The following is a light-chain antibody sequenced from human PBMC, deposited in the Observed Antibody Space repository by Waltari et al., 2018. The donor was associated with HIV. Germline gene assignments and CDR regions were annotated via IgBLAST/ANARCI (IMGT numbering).Light chain of an antibody. Sequence: QSVLTQPPSVSAAPGQKVTISCAASTSNIEMTYVSWYQQFPGTAPKLLIYENNKRPSGIADRVSGSKSGTSATLDIAGLQTGDEADYYCETGSGSVTFPVFGSGTKVTVL. CDR3: ETGSGSVTFPV. J-gene: IGLJ1*01. CDR2: ENN. CDR1: TSNIEMTY. V-gene: IGLV1-51*01.